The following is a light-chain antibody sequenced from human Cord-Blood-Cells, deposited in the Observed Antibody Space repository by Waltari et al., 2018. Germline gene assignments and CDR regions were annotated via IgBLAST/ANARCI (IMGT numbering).Light chain of an antibody. CDR1: TGAVTSGYY. Sequence: QTVVTQAPSLTVSPGGTVTLTCPSSTGAVTSGYYPNWFQQKPGQAPRALIYSTSNKPPWTPARFSGSLLGGKAALTLSGVQPEDEAEYYCLLYYGGARVFGGGTKLTVL. V-gene: IGLV7-43*01. CDR3: LLYYGGARV. J-gene: IGLJ3*02. CDR2: STS.